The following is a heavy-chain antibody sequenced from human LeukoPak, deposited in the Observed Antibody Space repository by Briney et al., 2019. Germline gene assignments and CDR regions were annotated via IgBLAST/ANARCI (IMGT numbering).Heavy chain of an antibody. V-gene: IGHV1-2*06. CDR3: ARRRGDDYYDSSGLTVFDY. CDR2: INPNSGGT. J-gene: IGHJ4*02. CDR1: GYTFTGYY. Sequence: ASVKVSCKASGYTFTGYYMHWVRQAPGQGLEWMGRINPNSGGTNYAQKFQGRVTMTRDTSISTAYMELSRLRSDDTAVYYCARRRGDDYYDSSGLTVFDYWGQGTLVTVSS. D-gene: IGHD3-22*01.